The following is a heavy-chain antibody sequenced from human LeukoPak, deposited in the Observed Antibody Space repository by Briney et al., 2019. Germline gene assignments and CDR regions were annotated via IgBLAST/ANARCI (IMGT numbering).Heavy chain of an antibody. CDR2: INPNSGGT. D-gene: IGHD3-10*01. J-gene: IGHJ4*02. CDR3: ARDLRGSDFDY. CDR1: GYTFTVYY. V-gene: IGHV1-2*02. Sequence: ASVKVSCKASGYTFTVYYMHGVRQAPGQGLEWMGWINPNSGGTNYAQKFQGRVTMTRDTSISTAYMELSRLRSDATAVYYCARDLRGSDFDYWGQGTLVTVSS.